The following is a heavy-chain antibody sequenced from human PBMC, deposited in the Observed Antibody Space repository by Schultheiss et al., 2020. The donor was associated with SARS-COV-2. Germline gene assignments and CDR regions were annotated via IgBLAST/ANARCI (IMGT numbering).Heavy chain of an antibody. Sequence: SETLSLTCAVYGGSFSGYYWSWIRQPPGKGLEWIGYMYHSGSTNYNPSLKSRVTISVDTSKNQFSLKLSSVTAADTAVYYCARDGYGDYDYYYYGMDVWGQGTTVTVSS. V-gene: IGHV4-59*01. CDR1: GGSFSGYY. J-gene: IGHJ6*02. CDR3: ARDGYGDYDYYYYGMDV. D-gene: IGHD4-17*01. CDR2: MYHSGST.